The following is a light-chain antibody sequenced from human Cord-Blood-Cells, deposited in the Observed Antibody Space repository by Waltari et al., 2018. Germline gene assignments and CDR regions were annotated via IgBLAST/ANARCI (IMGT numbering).Light chain of an antibody. J-gene: IGLJ3*02. V-gene: IGLV1-44*01. CDR2: RNT. Sequence: QSVLTQPPSASGTPGQRVTISCSGSSSNIGSNTVNWYQQLPGTAPKLLIYRNTPRPSGVPDRFSGSKSGTSASLAISGLQSEDEADYYCAAWDDSLNGWVFGGGTKLTVL. CDR1: SSNIGSNT. CDR3: AAWDDSLNGWV.